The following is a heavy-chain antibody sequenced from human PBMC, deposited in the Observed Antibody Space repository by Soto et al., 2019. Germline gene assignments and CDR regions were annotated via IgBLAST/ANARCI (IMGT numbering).Heavy chain of an antibody. V-gene: IGHV3-33*01. Sequence: XGSLRLSCAASGFTVSSYGMHWVRQAPGKGLEWVAVIWYDGSNKYYADSVKGRFTISRDNSKNTLYLQMNSLRAEDTAVYYCAREGFYSYGSLYYYYGMDVWGQGTTVTVSS. CDR3: AREGFYSYGSLYYYYGMDV. CDR1: GFTVSSYG. CDR2: IWYDGSNK. D-gene: IGHD5-18*01. J-gene: IGHJ6*02.